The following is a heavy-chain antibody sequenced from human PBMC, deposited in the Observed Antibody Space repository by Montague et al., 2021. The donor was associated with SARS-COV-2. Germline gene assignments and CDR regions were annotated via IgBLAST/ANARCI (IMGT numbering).Heavy chain of an antibody. J-gene: IGHJ4*02. D-gene: IGHD5-12*01. CDR3: ARRGYSGVDYYLMVDY. CDR1: GGSISSSSYY. CDR2: ISYSGST. V-gene: IGHV4-39*01. Sequence: SETLSLTCTVSGGSISSSSYYWGWIRQPPGKGLEWIGSISYSGSTYYNPSLKSRVTISVDTSKNQFSLKLSSVTAADTAVYYCARRGYSGVDYYLMVDYWGQGTLVTVSS.